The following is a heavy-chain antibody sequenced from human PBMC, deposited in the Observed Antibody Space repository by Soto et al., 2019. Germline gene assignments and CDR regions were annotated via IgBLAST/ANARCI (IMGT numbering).Heavy chain of an antibody. J-gene: IGHJ3*02. D-gene: IGHD2-15*01. CDR2: ISWNSGSI. V-gene: IGHV3-9*01. Sequence: PGGSLRLSCAASGFTFDDYAMHWVRQAPGKGLEWVSGISWNSGSIGYADSVKGRFTISRDNAKNSLYLQMNSLRAEDTALYYCAKGFVAATLRGHDAFDIWGQGTMVTVSS. CDR3: AKGFVAATLRGHDAFDI. CDR1: GFTFDDYA.